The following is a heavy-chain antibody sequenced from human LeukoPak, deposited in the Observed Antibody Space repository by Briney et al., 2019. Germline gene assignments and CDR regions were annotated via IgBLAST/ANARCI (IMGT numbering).Heavy chain of an antibody. J-gene: IGHJ4*01. Sequence: PGGTLRLFCAASGFTFSSYSMNWVRQAPGKGLEWGSYISSSSSTIHYADSVKGRFTISRDNAKNSLYLQMNSLRDEDTAVYYCARETPEYDWGQGTLVTVSS. CDR2: ISSSSSTI. CDR3: ARETPEYD. CDR1: GFTFSSYS. V-gene: IGHV3-48*02. D-gene: IGHD1-14*01.